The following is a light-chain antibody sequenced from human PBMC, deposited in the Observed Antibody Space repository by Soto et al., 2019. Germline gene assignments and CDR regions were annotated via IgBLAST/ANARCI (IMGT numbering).Light chain of an antibody. J-gene: IGKJ5*01. CDR1: QFLSSY. CDR3: HQRNK. V-gene: IGKV3-11*01. Sequence: ELVFTHSPSTLSLSTWERATLSCRASQFLSSYLAWYQQIPGQPPRLLIYDTSNRVTGIPARFSGSRSGTDFTLTISSLEPEDFAVYFCHQRNKFGQGTRLE. CDR2: DTS.